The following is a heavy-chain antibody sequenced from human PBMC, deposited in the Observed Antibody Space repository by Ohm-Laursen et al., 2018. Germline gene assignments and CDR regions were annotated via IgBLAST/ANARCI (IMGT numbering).Heavy chain of an antibody. CDR2: IYYSGST. D-gene: IGHD5-18*01. CDR1: GGSISSYY. Sequence: TLSLTCTVSGGSISSYYWSWIRQPPGKGLEWIGYIYYSGSTNYNPSLKSRVTISVDTSKNQFSLKRSSVTAADTAVYYCARSGDTAMGRGDAFDIWGQGTMVTVSS. CDR3: ARSGDTAMGRGDAFDI. J-gene: IGHJ3*02. V-gene: IGHV4-59*08.